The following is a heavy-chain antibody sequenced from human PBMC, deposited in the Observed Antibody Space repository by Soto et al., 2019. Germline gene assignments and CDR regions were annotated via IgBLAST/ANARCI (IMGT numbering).Heavy chain of an antibody. CDR1: GYSFTSYW. V-gene: IGHV5-51*01. J-gene: IGHJ6*03. Sequence: PGESLKISCKGSGYSFTSYWIGWVRQMPGKGLKWMGIIYPGDSDTRYSPSFQGQVTISADKSISTAYLQWSSLKASDTAMYYCARHPPRFLEWQKAYYYMDVRGKGTTVTVSS. D-gene: IGHD3-3*01. CDR3: ARHPPRFLEWQKAYYYMDV. CDR2: IYPGDSDT.